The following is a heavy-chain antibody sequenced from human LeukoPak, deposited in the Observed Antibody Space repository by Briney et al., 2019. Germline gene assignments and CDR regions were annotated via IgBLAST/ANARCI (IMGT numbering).Heavy chain of an antibody. J-gene: IGHJ4*02. CDR1: GYTFTGYY. V-gene: IGHV1-8*02. D-gene: IGHD1-20*01. CDR3: ARGSITGTTNDY. CDR2: INPNSGNT. Sequence: ASVKVSCKASGYTFTGYYMHWVRQAPGQGLEWMGRINPNSGNTGYAQKFQGRVTMTRNTSISTAYMELSSLRSEDTAVYYCARGSITGTTNDYWGQGTLVTVSS.